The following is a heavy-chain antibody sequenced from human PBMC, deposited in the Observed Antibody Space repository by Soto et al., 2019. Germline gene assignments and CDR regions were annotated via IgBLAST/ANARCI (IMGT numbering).Heavy chain of an antibody. Sequence: GASVKVSSKASGYTFTSYGISWARQAPGQGFEWMGWISAYNGNTKYSQKFQGRVTITRDTSASTAYMELSSLRSGDTAVYYCARLPPQYYYDSRYGMDAWGQGTTVTVSS. CDR3: ARLPPQYYYDSRYGMDA. D-gene: IGHD3-22*01. J-gene: IGHJ6*02. CDR1: GYTFTSYG. CDR2: ISAYNGNT. V-gene: IGHV1-18*01.